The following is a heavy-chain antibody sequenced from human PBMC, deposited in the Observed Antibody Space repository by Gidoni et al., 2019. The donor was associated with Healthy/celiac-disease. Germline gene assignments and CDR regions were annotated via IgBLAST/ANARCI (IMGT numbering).Heavy chain of an antibody. Sequence: QVQLVESGGGVVQPGRSLRLSCAASGFTFSSYGMHWVRQAPGKGLEWVAVISYDGSNKYYADSVKGRFTISRDNSKNTLYLQMNSLRAEDTAVYYCASASTRHYYGSPDAFDIWGQGTMVTVSS. J-gene: IGHJ3*02. CDR3: ASASTRHYYGSPDAFDI. CDR2: ISYDGSNK. CDR1: GFTFSSYG. V-gene: IGHV3-30*03. D-gene: IGHD3-10*01.